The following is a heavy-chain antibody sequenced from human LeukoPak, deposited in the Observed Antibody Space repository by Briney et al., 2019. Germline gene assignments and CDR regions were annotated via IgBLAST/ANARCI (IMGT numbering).Heavy chain of an antibody. CDR1: GFTFSSYA. J-gene: IGHJ3*02. CDR2: ISVGGGST. Sequence: PGGSLRLSCAASGFTFSSYAMSWVRQALGKGLEWVSGISVGGGSTYYADSAKGRFTISRDNSKNTLYLQMNSLRAEDTAVYYCAKMGVGSPLTPYDAFDIWGQGTMVTVSS. CDR3: AKMGVGSPLTPYDAFDI. V-gene: IGHV3-23*01. D-gene: IGHD3-3*01.